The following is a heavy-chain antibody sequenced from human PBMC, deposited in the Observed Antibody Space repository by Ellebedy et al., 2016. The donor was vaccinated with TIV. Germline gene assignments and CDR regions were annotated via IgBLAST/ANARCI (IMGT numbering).Heavy chain of an antibody. J-gene: IGHJ6*02. D-gene: IGHD2-15*01. V-gene: IGHV3-72*01. CDR1: GFTFSDHY. CDR2: SRNKGNSYTT. CDR3: ARGSRIYPYYYGMDV. Sequence: GESLKISXAASGFTFSDHYMDWVRQAPGRGLEWVGRSRNKGNSYTTEYAASVKGRFAISRDDSKNSVYLQMNSLKTEDTAVYYCARGSRIYPYYYGMDVWGQGTTVTVSS.